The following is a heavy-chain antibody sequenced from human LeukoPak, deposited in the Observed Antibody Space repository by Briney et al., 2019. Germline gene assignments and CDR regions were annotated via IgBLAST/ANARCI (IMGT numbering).Heavy chain of an antibody. CDR2: IYYSGST. V-gene: IGHV4-59*01. D-gene: IGHD6-13*01. Sequence: SETLSLTRTVSGGSISSYYWSWIRQPPGKGLEWIGYIYYSGSTNYNPSLKSRVTISVDTSKNQFSLKLSSVTAADTAVYYCARGWQQLAYFDCWGQGTLVTVSS. CDR3: ARGWQQLAYFDC. J-gene: IGHJ4*02. CDR1: GGSISSYY.